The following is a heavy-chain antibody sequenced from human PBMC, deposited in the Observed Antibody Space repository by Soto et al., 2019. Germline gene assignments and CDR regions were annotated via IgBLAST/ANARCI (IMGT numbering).Heavy chain of an antibody. CDR2: IIPIFGTA. CDR1: GGTFSSYA. Sequence: SVKVSCKASGGTFSSYAISWVRQAPGQGLEWMGGIIPIFGTANYAQKFQGRVTITADESTSTAYMELSSLRSEDTAVYYCASLIRYCSGGSCSYYFDYWGQGT. V-gene: IGHV1-69*13. J-gene: IGHJ4*02. D-gene: IGHD2-15*01. CDR3: ASLIRYCSGGSCSYYFDY.